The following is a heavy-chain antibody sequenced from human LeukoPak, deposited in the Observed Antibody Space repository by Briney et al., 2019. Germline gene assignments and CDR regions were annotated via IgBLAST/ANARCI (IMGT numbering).Heavy chain of an antibody. D-gene: IGHD3-22*01. CDR2: IWYDGSNK. V-gene: IGHV3-33*01. CDR3: ASCFSPAYYYDSSGPPPDY. J-gene: IGHJ4*02. CDR1: GFTFSSYG. Sequence: GGSLRLSCAASGFTFSSYGMHWVRQAPGKGLEWVAVIWYDGSNKYYADSVKGRFTISRDNSKNTLYLQMNSLRAEDTAVYYCASCFSPAYYYDSSGPPPDYWGQGTLVTVSS.